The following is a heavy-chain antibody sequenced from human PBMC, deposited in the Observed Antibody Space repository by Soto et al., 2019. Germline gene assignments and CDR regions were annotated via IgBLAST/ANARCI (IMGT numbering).Heavy chain of an antibody. CDR3: ARAAYSSGWYYFDY. CDR2: INSDGSST. CDR1: GFTFSSYW. J-gene: IGHJ4*02. V-gene: IGHV3-74*01. D-gene: IGHD6-19*01. Sequence: GGSLRLSCAASGFTFSSYWMHWVRQAPGKGLVWVSRINSDGSSTNYAGSVKGRFTISRDNAENTLYLQMNSLRAEDTAVYYCARAAYSSGWYYFDYWGQGTLVTVSS.